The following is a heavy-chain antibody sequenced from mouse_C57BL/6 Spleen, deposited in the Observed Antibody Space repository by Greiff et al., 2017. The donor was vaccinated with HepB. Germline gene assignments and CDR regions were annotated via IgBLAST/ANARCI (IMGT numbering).Heavy chain of an antibody. J-gene: IGHJ2*01. Sequence: QVHVKQSGAELVRPGNSVKVSCKASGYAFTNYLIEWVKQRPGQGLEWIGVINPGSGGTNYNEKFKGKATLTADKSSSTAYMQLSSLTSEDSAVYFCAIRQLRLRSYWGQGTTLTVSS. V-gene: IGHV1-54*01. D-gene: IGHD3-2*02. CDR3: AIRQLRLRSY. CDR2: INPGSGGT. CDR1: GYAFTNYL.